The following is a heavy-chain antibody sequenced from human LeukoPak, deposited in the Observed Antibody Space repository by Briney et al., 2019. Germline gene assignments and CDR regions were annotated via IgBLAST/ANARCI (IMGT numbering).Heavy chain of an antibody. CDR1: GGSISGGDYY. CDR3: ARASYGSGSYQPFDP. D-gene: IGHD3-10*01. Sequence: PSETLSLTCTVSGGSISGGDYYWSWIRQPPGKGLGWIGYIYYSGSTYYNPSLKSRVTISVDTSKNHFSLELSSVTAAHTTVYYCARASYGSGSYQPFDPWGQGTLVTVSS. J-gene: IGHJ5*02. V-gene: IGHV4-30-4*01. CDR2: IYYSGST.